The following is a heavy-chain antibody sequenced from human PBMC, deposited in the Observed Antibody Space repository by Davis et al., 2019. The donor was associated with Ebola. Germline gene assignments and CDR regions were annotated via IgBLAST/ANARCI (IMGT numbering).Heavy chain of an antibody. CDR1: GFTFGDYA. V-gene: IGHV3-30*18. Sequence: GESLKIPCRVSGFTFGDYAINWVRQAPGKGLEWVAVILYDGSNKYYADSVKGRFTISRDNSKNTLYLQMNSLRAEDTAVYYCAKLGGSYPQFDYWGQGTLVTVSS. J-gene: IGHJ4*02. CDR2: ILYDGSNK. CDR3: AKLGGSYPQFDY. D-gene: IGHD1-26*01.